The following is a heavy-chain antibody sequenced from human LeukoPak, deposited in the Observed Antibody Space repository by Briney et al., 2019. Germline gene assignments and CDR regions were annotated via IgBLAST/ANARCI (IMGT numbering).Heavy chain of an antibody. V-gene: IGHV3-23*01. CDR2: ISGRGDST. CDR3: AKDDSALWFGELSHYFNW. Sequence: GGSLRLSCAASGSEFNVYGMNWVRQAPGKGLEWVSSISGRGDSTSYADSVKGRFIISRDISKNTLYLQMNSLRADDTAVCYCAKDDSALWFGELSHYFNWWGQGTLVTVSS. D-gene: IGHD3-10*01. J-gene: IGHJ4*02. CDR1: GSEFNVYG.